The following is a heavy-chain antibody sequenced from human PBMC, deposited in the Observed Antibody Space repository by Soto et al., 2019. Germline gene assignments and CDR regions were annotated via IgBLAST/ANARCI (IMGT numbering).Heavy chain of an antibody. V-gene: IGHV1-69*13. J-gene: IGHJ6*02. CDR2: IIPIFGTA. Sequence: SVKVSCKASGGTFSSYAISWVRQAPGQGLEWMGGIIPIFGTANYAQKFQGRVTITADESTSTAYMELSSLRSEDTAVYYCARTGPPTRSFETPEPPIAASHYYYYYGMDVWGQGTTVTVSS. CDR3: ARTGPPTRSFETPEPPIAASHYYYYYGMDV. D-gene: IGHD6-6*01. CDR1: GGTFSSYA.